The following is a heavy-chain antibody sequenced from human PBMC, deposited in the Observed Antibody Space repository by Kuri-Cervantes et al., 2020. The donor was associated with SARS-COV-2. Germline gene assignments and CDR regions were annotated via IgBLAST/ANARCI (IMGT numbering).Heavy chain of an antibody. CDR3: ARGVVTIYGFLVPLPAAGWLDP. Sequence: SETLSLTCDVSGGSFTYYYWSWIRQPPGKGLELIGEINDSGAANYNPSLKSRVTISVDTSKNQFSLKLASVTAADTAVYFCARGVVTIYGFLVPLPAAGWLDPWGQGTLVT. J-gene: IGHJ5*02. D-gene: IGHD3-3*02. V-gene: IGHV4-34*01. CDR2: INDSGAA. CDR1: GGSFTYYY.